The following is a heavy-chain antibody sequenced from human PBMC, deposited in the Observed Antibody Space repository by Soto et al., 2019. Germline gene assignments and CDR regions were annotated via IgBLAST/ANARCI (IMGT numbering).Heavy chain of an antibody. Sequence: GSLRLSCEVSGFTFSSYAMSWVRQAPGKGLEWVSAISGSGGSTYYADSVKGRFTISRDNSKNTLYLQMNSLRAEDTAVYYCAKDQYYYDSSGYYNYWGQGTLVTVSS. D-gene: IGHD3-22*01. CDR1: GFTFSSYA. J-gene: IGHJ4*02. CDR2: ISGSGGST. V-gene: IGHV3-23*01. CDR3: AKDQYYYDSSGYYNY.